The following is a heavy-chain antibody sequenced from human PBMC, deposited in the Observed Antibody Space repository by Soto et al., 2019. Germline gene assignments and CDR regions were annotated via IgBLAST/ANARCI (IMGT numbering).Heavy chain of an antibody. CDR2: IVVGSGNT. CDR1: GFTFTSSA. J-gene: IGHJ6*02. D-gene: IGHD1-26*01. Sequence: ASVKVSCKASGFTFTSSAVQWVRQARGQRLEWIGWIVVGSGNTNYAQKFQERVTITRDMSTSTAYMELSSLRSEDTAVYYCAADLSAGSYLNYYYYGMDVWGQGTTVTVSS. CDR3: AADLSAGSYLNYYYYGMDV. V-gene: IGHV1-58*01.